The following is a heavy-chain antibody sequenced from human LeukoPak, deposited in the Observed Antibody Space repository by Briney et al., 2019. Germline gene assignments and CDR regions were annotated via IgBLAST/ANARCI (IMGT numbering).Heavy chain of an antibody. CDR1: GGSISSSSYY. V-gene: IGHV4-39*01. Sequence: PSETLSLTCTVSGGSISSSSYYWGWIRQPPGKGLEWIGSIYYSGSTYYNPSLKSRVTISVDTSKNQFSLKLSSVTAADTAVYYCAASSRQERFLEWLSPNYYFDYWGQGTLVTVSS. D-gene: IGHD3-3*01. CDR2: IYYSGST. J-gene: IGHJ4*02. CDR3: AASSRQERFLEWLSPNYYFDY.